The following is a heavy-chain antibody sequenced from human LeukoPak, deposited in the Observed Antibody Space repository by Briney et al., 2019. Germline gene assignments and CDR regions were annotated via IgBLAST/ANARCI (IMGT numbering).Heavy chain of an antibody. Sequence: PGRSLRLSCAASGFTFDDYAMHWVRQAPGKGLEWVSGISWNSGSIGYADSVKGRFTISRGNAKNSLYLQMNSLRAEDTALYYCAKDRSYTNSRTFDYWGQGTLVTVSS. CDR1: GFTFDDYA. CDR2: ISWNSGSI. D-gene: IGHD2-2*02. CDR3: AKDRSYTNSRTFDY. J-gene: IGHJ4*02. V-gene: IGHV3-9*01.